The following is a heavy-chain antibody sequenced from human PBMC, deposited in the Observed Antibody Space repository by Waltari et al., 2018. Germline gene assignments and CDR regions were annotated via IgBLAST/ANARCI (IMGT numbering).Heavy chain of an antibody. V-gene: IGHV1-24*01. CDR1: GYTLTEFS. Sequence: QVQLVQSGAEVKKPGASVKVSCKVSGYTLTEFSMHWVRQATGKGLEWMGGFEPEEGETCYAQKFQGRGTMTEDTSTDTAYMELSSLRSEDTAVYYCGSGSPWGNIDYWCQGTLVTVSS. CDR3: GSGSPWGNIDY. J-gene: IGHJ4*02. CDR2: FEPEEGET. D-gene: IGHD3-16*01.